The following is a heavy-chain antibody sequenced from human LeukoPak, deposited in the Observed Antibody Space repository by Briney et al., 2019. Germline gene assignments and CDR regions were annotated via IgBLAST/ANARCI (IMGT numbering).Heavy chain of an antibody. J-gene: IGHJ4*02. CDR2: ISGSGGST. D-gene: IGHD3-10*01. CDR3: AKAEEGDLSYDFDY. CDR1: GFTFSSYA. Sequence: GGSLRLSCAASGFTFSSYAMSWVRQAPGKGLEWVSAISGSGGSTYYADSVKGRFTISRDNSKNTLYLQINSLRAEDTAVYYCAKAEEGDLSYDFDYWGQGTLVTVSS. V-gene: IGHV3-23*01.